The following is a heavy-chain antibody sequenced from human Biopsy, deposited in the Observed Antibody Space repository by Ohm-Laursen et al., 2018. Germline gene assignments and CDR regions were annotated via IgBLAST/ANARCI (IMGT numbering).Heavy chain of an antibody. Sequence: SDTLSLTCTVSGVSISSYFWSWIRQPPGQGLEYIGFVYIGGNTNYNPSLKSRVTISVDMSRNQFSLKLDSVTAADTAVYYCARGMRSSGWPFFDYWGQGILVTVSS. D-gene: IGHD6-19*01. CDR2: VYIGGNT. CDR3: ARGMRSSGWPFFDY. CDR1: GVSISSYF. V-gene: IGHV4-59*07. J-gene: IGHJ4*02.